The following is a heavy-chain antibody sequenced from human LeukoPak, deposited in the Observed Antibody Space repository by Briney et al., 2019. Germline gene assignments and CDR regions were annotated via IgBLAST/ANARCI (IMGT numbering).Heavy chain of an antibody. Sequence: SETMSLTCTVSGDSFSNRKYYWSWLRQPPGKALESLGYIYYTGKTYYNPSLEGRVTILVDTSRNHFSVKLSSVTAADTAVYYCARSQNYYGSGDYWSQGTLVTVSS. CDR1: GDSFSNRKYY. V-gene: IGHV4-61*03. CDR3: ARSQNYYGSGDY. J-gene: IGHJ4*02. D-gene: IGHD3-10*01. CDR2: IYYTGKT.